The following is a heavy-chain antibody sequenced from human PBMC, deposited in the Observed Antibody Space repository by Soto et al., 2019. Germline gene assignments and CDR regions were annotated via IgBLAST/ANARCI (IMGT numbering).Heavy chain of an antibody. CDR1: DGSISMYY. CDR2: IDASGST. D-gene: IGHD3-3*01. CDR3: ARGGHDFWSGPFDY. Sequence: SETLSLTCTVSDGSISMYYCNWIRQPAGKGLEWIGRIDASGSTDYDPSLKSRVTMSVDTSKNQFSLRLSSVTAADTAVYYCARGGHDFWSGPFDYWGQGAQVTVSS. J-gene: IGHJ4*02. V-gene: IGHV4-4*07.